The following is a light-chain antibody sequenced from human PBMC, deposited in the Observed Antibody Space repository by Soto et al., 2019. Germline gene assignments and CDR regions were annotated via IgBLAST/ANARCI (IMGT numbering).Light chain of an antibody. CDR2: DVT. V-gene: IGLV2-14*03. Sequence: QSALTQPASVSGSPGQSITISCTGSSSDVGHYDYVSWFQQHPGRAPTLLIYDVTYRPSGVSNRFSGAKSGSTASLTISGLRTEDEADYYCSSFSSITREVFGGGTQLTVL. CDR3: SSFSSITREV. J-gene: IGLJ2*01. CDR1: SSDVGHYDY.